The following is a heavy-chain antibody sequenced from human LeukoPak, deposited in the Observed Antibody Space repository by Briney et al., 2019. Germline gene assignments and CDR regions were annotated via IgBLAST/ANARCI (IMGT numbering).Heavy chain of an antibody. CDR1: GYTFTSYG. J-gene: IGHJ4*02. CDR3: ARDVGMAAMVKFDY. D-gene: IGHD5-18*01. CDR2: ISAYNGNT. Sequence: VASVKASCKASGYTFTSYGISWVRQAPGQGLEWMGWISAYNGNTNYAQKLQGRVTMTTDTSTSPAYMELRSLRSDDPAVYYCARDVGMAAMVKFDYWGQGTLVTVSS. V-gene: IGHV1-18*01.